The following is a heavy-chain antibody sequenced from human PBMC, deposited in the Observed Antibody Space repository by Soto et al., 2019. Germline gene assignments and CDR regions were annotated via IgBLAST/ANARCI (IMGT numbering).Heavy chain of an antibody. CDR1: GFTFSNYN. CDR2: ISSSSNTI. V-gene: IGHV3-48*01. CDR3: ARPSCGGDCYSPVY. D-gene: IGHD2-21*02. J-gene: IGHJ4*02. Sequence: PGGSRRLSCAASGFTFSNYNMHWVRQAPGKGLEWVSYISSSSNTIYYADSVKGRFTISRDNAKNSLYLQMNSLRAEDTAVYYCARPSCGGDCYSPVYWGQGTLVTVSS.